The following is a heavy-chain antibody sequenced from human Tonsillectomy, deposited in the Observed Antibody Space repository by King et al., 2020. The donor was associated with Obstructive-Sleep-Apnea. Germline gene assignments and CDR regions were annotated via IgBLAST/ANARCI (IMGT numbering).Heavy chain of an antibody. V-gene: IGHV3-30*04. J-gene: IGHJ4*02. Sequence: VQLVESGGGVVQPGRSLRLSCAASGFIFSSYAMHWVRQAPGKGLEWVAVISYDGSKKYYADSVKGRFTISRDNSKNTLYLQMNSLRAEDTAVYYCAREVSWSGTVDYWGQGTLVTVSS. CDR2: ISYDGSKK. CDR3: AREVSWSGTVDY. CDR1: GFIFSSYA. D-gene: IGHD3-10*01.